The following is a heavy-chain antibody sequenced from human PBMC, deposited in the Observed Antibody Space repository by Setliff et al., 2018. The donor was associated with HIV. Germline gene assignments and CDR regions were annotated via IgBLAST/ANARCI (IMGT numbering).Heavy chain of an antibody. Sequence: ASVKVSCKASGYTFTSYGISWVRQAPGQGLEWMGWISAYNGNTNYAQKLQGRGTMTTDTSTSTAYMALRSLRSDDTAVYYCAETHQGYCSSTSCLEWFDPWGQGTLVTVSS. CDR3: AETHQGYCSSTSCLEWFDP. D-gene: IGHD2-2*01. CDR2: ISAYNGNT. CDR1: GYTFTSYG. V-gene: IGHV1-18*01. J-gene: IGHJ5*02.